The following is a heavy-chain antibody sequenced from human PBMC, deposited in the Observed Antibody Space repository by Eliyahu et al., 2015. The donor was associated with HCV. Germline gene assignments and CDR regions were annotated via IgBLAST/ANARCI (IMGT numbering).Heavy chain of an antibody. J-gene: IGHJ4*02. D-gene: IGHD4-23*01. V-gene: IGHV3-74*01. CDR2: INIDGSTT. Sequence: EVQLVESGGGLVQPGGSLRLSCTASGFTFSSYWMHWVRQAPGKGLVWVSRINIDGSTTNYADSVKGRFTFSRDNAKNTLYLQMNSLRVEDTAVYYCARLQSVTRRGFDYWGQGTLVTVSS. CDR3: ARLQSVTRRGFDY. CDR1: GFTFSSYW.